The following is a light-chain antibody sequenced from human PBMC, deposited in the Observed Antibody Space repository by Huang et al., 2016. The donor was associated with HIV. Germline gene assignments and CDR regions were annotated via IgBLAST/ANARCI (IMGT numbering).Light chain of an antibody. CDR3: LQTYTYPWT. CDR2: AAS. Sequence: AIQMTQSPASLSASVGDRVTLTCRASQGIRNDLGGYQQRLGKAPKLLVSAASHLQSGVPSRFSGSGSGTHFTLTISSLQPEDFATYYCLQTYTYPWTFGQGTKVEI. J-gene: IGKJ1*01. CDR1: QGIRND. V-gene: IGKV1-6*01.